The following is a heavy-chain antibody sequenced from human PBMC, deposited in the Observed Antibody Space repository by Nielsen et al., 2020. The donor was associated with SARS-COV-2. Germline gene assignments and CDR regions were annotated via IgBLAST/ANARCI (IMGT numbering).Heavy chain of an antibody. D-gene: IGHD3-3*01. Sequence: GESLKISCAASGFTFSSYSMNWVRQAPGKGLEWVSYISSSSSTIYYADSVKGRFTISRDNAKNSLYLQMNSLRDEDTAVYYCARDGEWYTPGGFCDYWGQGTLVTVSS. CDR3: ARDGEWYTPGGFCDY. V-gene: IGHV3-48*02. CDR1: GFTFSSYS. CDR2: ISSSSSTI. J-gene: IGHJ4*02.